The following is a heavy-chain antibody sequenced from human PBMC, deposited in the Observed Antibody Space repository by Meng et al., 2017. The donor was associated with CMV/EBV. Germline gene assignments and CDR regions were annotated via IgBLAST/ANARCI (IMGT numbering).Heavy chain of an antibody. CDR3: AKARGTSLISAFDI. V-gene: IGHV3-43*01. Sequence: GGSLRPSCAASGFTFDDYTMHWVRQAPGKGLEWVSLISWDGGSTYYADSVKGRFTISRDNSKNSLYLQMNSLRTEDTALYYCAKARGTSLISAFDIWGQGTMVTVSS. CDR2: ISWDGGST. J-gene: IGHJ3*02. CDR1: GFTFDDYT. D-gene: IGHD1-26*01.